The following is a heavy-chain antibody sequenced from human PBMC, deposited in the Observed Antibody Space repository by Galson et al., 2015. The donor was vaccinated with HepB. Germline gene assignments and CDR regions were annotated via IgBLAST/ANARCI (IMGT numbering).Heavy chain of an antibody. J-gene: IGHJ6*02. V-gene: IGHV3-30*18. D-gene: IGHD3-3*01. CDR2: ISYDGSNK. CDR1: GFTFSSYG. CDR3: AKSYYDFWSGYYRTDYYYGMDV. Sequence: SLRLSCAASGFTFSSYGMHWVRQAPGKGLEWVAVISYDGSNKYYADSVKGRFTISRDNSKNTLYLQMNSLRAEDTAVYYCAKSYYDFWSGYYRTDYYYGMDVWGQGTTVTVSS.